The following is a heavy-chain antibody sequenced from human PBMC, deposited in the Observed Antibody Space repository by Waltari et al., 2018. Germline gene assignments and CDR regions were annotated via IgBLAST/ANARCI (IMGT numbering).Heavy chain of an antibody. Sequence: QLQLQESGPGLVRPSETLSLTCTVSGGSISSRRYYWGWLRQPPGKGLDWIGSIYYSGRTYFNPSLKSRVTISLDTSKNQFSLKLSSLTAADTAVYYCARQYSNYVLAFFLDYWGQGTLVTVSS. V-gene: IGHV4-39*01. J-gene: IGHJ4*02. CDR3: ARQYSNYVLAFFLDY. D-gene: IGHD4-4*01. CDR1: GGSISSRRYY. CDR2: IYYSGRT.